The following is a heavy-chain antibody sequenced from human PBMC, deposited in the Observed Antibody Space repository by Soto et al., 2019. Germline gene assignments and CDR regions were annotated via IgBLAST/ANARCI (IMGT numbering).Heavy chain of an antibody. D-gene: IGHD2-15*01. CDR3: VVQSGGWLLPFDW. V-gene: IGHV2-5*02. CDR2: VYWGDDK. CDR1: GFSLSSAGVG. Sequence: QITLKESGPALVKPTQTLTLTCTFCGFSLSSAGVGVGWIRQPPGKALEWLALVYWGDDKRYSPSLRSRLSITRDTSKNQVVLTMANLDPMDTATYYCVVQSGGWLLPFDWWGQGTLVTVSS. J-gene: IGHJ4*02.